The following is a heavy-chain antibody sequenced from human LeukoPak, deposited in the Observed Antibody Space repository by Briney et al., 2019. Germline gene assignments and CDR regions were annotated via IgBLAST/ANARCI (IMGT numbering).Heavy chain of an antibody. J-gene: IGHJ4*02. CDR3: ARDHDSSGYGGFDY. V-gene: IGHV1-8*03. CDR1: GYTFTSYD. CDR2: MNPNSGNT. Sequence: ASVKVSCKASGYTFTSYDINWVRQATGQGLEWMGWMNPNSGNTGYAQKFQGRVTITRNTSISTAYMELSSLRSEDTAVYYCARDHDSSGYGGFDYWGQGTLVTVSS. D-gene: IGHD3-22*01.